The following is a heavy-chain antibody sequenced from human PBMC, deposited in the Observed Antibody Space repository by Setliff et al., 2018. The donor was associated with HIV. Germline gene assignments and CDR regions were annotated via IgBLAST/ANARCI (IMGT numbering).Heavy chain of an antibody. D-gene: IGHD6-19*01. J-gene: IGHJ4*02. CDR3: VDC. V-gene: IGHV3-30*07. CDR1: GFTFNNYA. Sequence: PGGSLRLSCAASGFTFNNYAIHWVRQAPGKGLEWVALISYDGTYKYYADSVKGRFTISTDNSKKTLSLQMNSLRAVTVRNVAAVDCWGQGTLVTVSS. CDR2: ISYDGTYK.